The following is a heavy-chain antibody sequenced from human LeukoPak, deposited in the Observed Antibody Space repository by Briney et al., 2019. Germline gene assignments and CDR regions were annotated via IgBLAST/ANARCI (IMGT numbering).Heavy chain of an antibody. Sequence: GGSLRLSCVVSGYSFSTNMMTWVRQAPGKGLEWVATILPGGRESYRVDSVKGRFTISRDNAKNSLYLQMNILRAEDTAVYCLSAHGYWGQGTLVTVTS. CDR2: ILPGGRES. CDR3: SAHGY. V-gene: IGHV3-7*01. CDR1: GYSFSTNM. J-gene: IGHJ4*02. D-gene: IGHD3-16*01.